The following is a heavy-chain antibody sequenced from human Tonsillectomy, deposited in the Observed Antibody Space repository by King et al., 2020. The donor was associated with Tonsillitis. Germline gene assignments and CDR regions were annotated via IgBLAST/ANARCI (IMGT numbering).Heavy chain of an antibody. CDR1: GGSISSYY. Sequence: QLQESGPGLVQPSEPLSLTCTVSGGSISSYYWSWIRQPPGKGLECIGYIHKSGSTNYHPSLKSRVTISVDTSKNQFSLKLNSVTAADTAVYYCAGGHSGGGYEYCGQGTLGTVSP. V-gene: IGHV4-59*01. J-gene: IGHJ4*02. CDR2: IHKSGST. CDR3: AGGHSGGGYEY. D-gene: IGHD6-13*01.